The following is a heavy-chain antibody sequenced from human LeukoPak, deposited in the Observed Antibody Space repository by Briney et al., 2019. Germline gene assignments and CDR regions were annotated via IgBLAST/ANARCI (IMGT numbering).Heavy chain of an antibody. CDR3: ARERKDTILHSGAFDI. CDR1: GFTFSTYF. J-gene: IGHJ3*02. V-gene: IGHV3-30-3*01. D-gene: IGHD2-21*01. Sequence: PGRSLRLSCAASGFTFSTYFMHWVRQAPGKGLEWVADIASDGSHTFYVESVKGRFTISRDNSKNTLYLQMNSLRAEDTAVYFCARERKDTILHSGAFDIWGQGTTVTVSS. CDR2: IASDGSHT.